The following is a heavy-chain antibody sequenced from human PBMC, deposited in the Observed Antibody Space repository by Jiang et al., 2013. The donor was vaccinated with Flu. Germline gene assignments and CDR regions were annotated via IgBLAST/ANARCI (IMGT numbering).Heavy chain of an antibody. CDR2: ISSSSSYT. D-gene: IGHD6-25*01. J-gene: IGHJ2*01. V-gene: IGHV3-11*06. CDR3: ARRLKRLPKHWYFDL. CDR1: GFTFSDYY. Sequence: VQLVESGGGLVKPGGSLRLSCAASGFTFSDYYMTWIRQAPGKGLEWVSYISSSSSYTNSADSVKGRFTISRDNAKNSLYLQMHSLRVEDTAVYYCARRLKRLPKHWYFDLWGRGTLVTVSS.